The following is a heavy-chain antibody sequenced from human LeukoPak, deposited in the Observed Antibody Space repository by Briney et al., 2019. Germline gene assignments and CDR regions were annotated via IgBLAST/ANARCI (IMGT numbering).Heavy chain of an antibody. CDR2: IYQSGST. Sequence: SETLSLTCAVSGYSISSGYYWGWIRQPPGKGLEWIGSIYQSGSTYYNPSLKSRVTISVDTSKNQFSLKLSSVTAADTAVYYCAKGTHDYWGQGTLVTVSS. J-gene: IGHJ4*02. D-gene: IGHD1-14*01. CDR1: GYSISSGYY. CDR3: AKGTHDY. V-gene: IGHV4-38-2*01.